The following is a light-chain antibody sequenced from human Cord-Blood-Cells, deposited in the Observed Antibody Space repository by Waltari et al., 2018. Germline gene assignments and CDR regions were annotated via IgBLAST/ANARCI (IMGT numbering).Light chain of an antibody. J-gene: IGLJ3*02. CDR2: DVS. Sequence: QSALTQPRSVSGSPGQSVTISCTGNSSDVGGYNYVSWYQQHPGKAPNLMIYDVSKRPSGVPDRFSGSKSGNTASLTISGLQAEDEADYYCCSYAGSYTNWVFGGGTKLTVL. CDR1: SSDVGGYNY. V-gene: IGLV2-11*01. CDR3: CSYAGSYTNWV.